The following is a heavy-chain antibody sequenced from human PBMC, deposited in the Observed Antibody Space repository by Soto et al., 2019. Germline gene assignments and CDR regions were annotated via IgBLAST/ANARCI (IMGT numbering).Heavy chain of an antibody. CDR3: TRVLGYTFEPGKTRYSAMDV. V-gene: IGHV1-69*01. J-gene: IGHJ6*02. Sequence: QVQLVQSGAEVKKPGSSVTVSCKTSGGTFSKDAINWVRQAPGQGLEWMVLLIPVFGSPIYAQKFQGRIRITADESTSTAFMDLSSLRSEDTAVYYCTRVLGYTFEPGKTRYSAMDVWGQGTTVSVSS. CDR2: LIPVFGSP. CDR1: GGTFSKDA. D-gene: IGHD5-18*01.